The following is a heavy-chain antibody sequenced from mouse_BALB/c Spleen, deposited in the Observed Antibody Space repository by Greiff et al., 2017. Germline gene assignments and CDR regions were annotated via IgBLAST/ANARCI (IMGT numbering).Heavy chain of an antibody. V-gene: IGHV3-8*02. CDR3: ARYTTATHYAMDY. Sequence: EVMLVESGPSLVKPSQTLSLTCSVTGDSITSGYWNWIRKFPGNKLEYMGYISYSGSTYYNPSLKSRISITRDTSKNQYYLQLNSVTTEDTATYYCARYTTATHYAMDYWGQGTSVTVSS. D-gene: IGHD1-2*01. CDR2: ISYSGST. J-gene: IGHJ4*01. CDR1: GDSITSGY.